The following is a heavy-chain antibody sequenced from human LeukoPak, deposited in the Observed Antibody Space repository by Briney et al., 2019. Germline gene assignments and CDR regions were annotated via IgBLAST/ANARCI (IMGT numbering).Heavy chain of an antibody. V-gene: IGHV3-23*01. Sequence: GGSLRLSCAASGFTFSSYAMSWVRQAPGKGLEWVSAISGSGGSTYYADSVKGRFTISRDNSKNTLYLQMNSLRAEDTAVYYCAKDTGSGYDYFSYYFDYWGQGTLVTVSS. CDR3: AKDTGSGYDYFSYYFDY. CDR2: ISGSGGST. J-gene: IGHJ4*02. CDR1: GFTFSSYA. D-gene: IGHD5-12*01.